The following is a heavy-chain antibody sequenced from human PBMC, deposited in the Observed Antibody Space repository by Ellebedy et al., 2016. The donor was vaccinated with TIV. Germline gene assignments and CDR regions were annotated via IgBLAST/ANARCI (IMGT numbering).Heavy chain of an antibody. J-gene: IGHJ4*02. Sequence: ASVKVSXXASGYTFTGYYMHWVRQAPGQGLEWMGWINPDSGDTYYAQKFLARVTMTSDTSISTAHMELSSLRSDDTATYYCASVTYSSFSPFDYWGQGTLVTVSS. CDR3: ASVTYSSFSPFDY. CDR2: INPDSGDT. D-gene: IGHD6-19*01. CDR1: GYTFTGYY. V-gene: IGHV1-2*02.